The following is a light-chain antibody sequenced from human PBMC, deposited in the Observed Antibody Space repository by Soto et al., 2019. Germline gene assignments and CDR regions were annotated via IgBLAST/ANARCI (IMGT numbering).Light chain of an antibody. Sequence: DIVLTQSPATLSLSPGERATLSCRASQRVRTDLTWYQQKPGQAPRLLIYDASKRATGIPARFSGGGSGTDFTLTISSLEPEDFAVYYCQQHYNWPRTFGQGTKVQI. J-gene: IGKJ1*01. CDR3: QQHYNWPRT. V-gene: IGKV3-11*01. CDR2: DAS. CDR1: QRVRTD.